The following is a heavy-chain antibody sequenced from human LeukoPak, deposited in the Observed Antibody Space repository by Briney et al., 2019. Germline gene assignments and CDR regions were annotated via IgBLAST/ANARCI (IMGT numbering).Heavy chain of an antibody. CDR2: IKQDGSQK. J-gene: IGHJ4*02. Sequence: GGSLRLSCAASGFNFGRHWMSWVRQAPGEGPEWVANIKQDGSQKYYVDSVKGRFTISRDNAKNSLFLQMNSLRGEDTAVYYCAREVYGDNYFDYWGQGTLVTVSS. V-gene: IGHV3-7*05. CDR1: GFNFGRHW. D-gene: IGHD4-17*01. CDR3: AREVYGDNYFDY.